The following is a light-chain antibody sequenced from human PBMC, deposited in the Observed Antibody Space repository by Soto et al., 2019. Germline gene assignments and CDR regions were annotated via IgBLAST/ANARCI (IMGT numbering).Light chain of an antibody. J-gene: IGLJ1*01. CDR1: SSDIGGYNY. Sequence: QSVLTQPASVSGSPGQSITISCTGTSSDIGGYNYVSWYQQHLGKVPKLIIFEVTTRPSGVSNRFSGSKSGNTASLTISGLQADDEADYYCSSFTSTTTLYVFGTGTKVTVL. CDR2: EVT. CDR3: SSFTSTTTLYV. V-gene: IGLV2-14*01.